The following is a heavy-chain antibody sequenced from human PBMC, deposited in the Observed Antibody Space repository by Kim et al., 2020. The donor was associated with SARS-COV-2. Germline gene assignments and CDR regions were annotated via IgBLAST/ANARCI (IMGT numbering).Heavy chain of an antibody. Sequence: RFTISRDNSKNTLYLQMNSLRAEDTAVYYCAKVFSGGYYGSGSYAVYIDYWGQGTLVTVSS. D-gene: IGHD3-10*01. V-gene: IGHV3-23*01. J-gene: IGHJ4*02. CDR3: AKVFSGGYYGSGSYAVYIDY.